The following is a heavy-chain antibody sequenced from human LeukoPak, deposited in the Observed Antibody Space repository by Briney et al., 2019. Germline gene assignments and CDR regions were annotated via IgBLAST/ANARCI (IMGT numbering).Heavy chain of an antibody. D-gene: IGHD6-19*01. CDR3: ASRLSSGWYGGAFDI. J-gene: IGHJ3*02. V-gene: IGHV4-38-2*01. Sequence: PSETLSLTCAVSGYSISSGYYWGWIRQPPGKGLEWIGSIYHSGSTYYNPSLKSRVTISVDTSKNQFSLKLSSVTAADTAVYYCASRLSSGWYGGAFDIWGQGTMVTVSS. CDR1: GYSISSGYY. CDR2: IYHSGST.